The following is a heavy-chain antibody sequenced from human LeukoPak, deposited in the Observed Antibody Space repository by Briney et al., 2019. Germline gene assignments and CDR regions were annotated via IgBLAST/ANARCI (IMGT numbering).Heavy chain of an antibody. V-gene: IGHV3-21*01. CDR1: GFTFSSYS. Sequence: GGSLRLSCAASGFTFSSYSMNWVRQAPGKGLEGVSSISSSSSYIYYADSVKGRFTISRDNAKNSLYLQMNSLRAEDTAVYYCARGAAPDIVVVPAAPLAYYYYYMDVWGKGTTVTVSS. J-gene: IGHJ6*03. CDR3: ARGAAPDIVVVPAAPLAYYYYYMDV. D-gene: IGHD2-2*01. CDR2: ISSSSSYI.